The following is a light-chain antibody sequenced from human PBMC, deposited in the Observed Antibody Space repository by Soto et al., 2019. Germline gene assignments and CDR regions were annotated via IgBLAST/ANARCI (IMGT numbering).Light chain of an antibody. Sequence: EIVLTQSPGTLSLSPGERATLSCRASQSVSNNYLAWHQQKPGQAPRLLIHGASSRATGIPDRFSGSGSGTDFTRTISRMEPENFAVYYCQKYGSSHTFGQGTKLEIK. J-gene: IGKJ2*01. V-gene: IGKV3-20*01. CDR3: QKYGSSHT. CDR1: QSVSNNY. CDR2: GAS.